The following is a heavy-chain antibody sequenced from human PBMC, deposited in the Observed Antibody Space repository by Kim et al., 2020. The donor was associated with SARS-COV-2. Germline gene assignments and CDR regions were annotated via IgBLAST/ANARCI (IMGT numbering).Heavy chain of an antibody. J-gene: IGHJ5*02. CDR2: ITSGGDNK. CDR1: GFNFRDSY. CDR3: ARNTPGPTGENP. D-gene: IGHD1-26*01. Sequence: GGSLRLSCTASGFNFRDSYMSWIRQAPGKGLEWVSYITSGGDNKYYANSVKGRFTISRDNAKTSLFLQMKSLTADDTAVYYCARNTPGPTGENPWGQRT. V-gene: IGHV3-11*01.